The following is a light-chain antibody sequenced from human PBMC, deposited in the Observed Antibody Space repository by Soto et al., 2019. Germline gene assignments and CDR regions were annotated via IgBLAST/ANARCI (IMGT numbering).Light chain of an antibody. Sequence: DIQMTQSPFTLSASVGDRATITCRASQSINARLAWHQQKPGKAPKVLIYDASNLESGVPSRFSGSGSGREFTLTISSLHPDDFATYYCQQYNSYPGTVGQGTKV. CDR2: DAS. V-gene: IGKV1-5*01. J-gene: IGKJ1*01. CDR3: QQYNSYPGT. CDR1: QSINAR.